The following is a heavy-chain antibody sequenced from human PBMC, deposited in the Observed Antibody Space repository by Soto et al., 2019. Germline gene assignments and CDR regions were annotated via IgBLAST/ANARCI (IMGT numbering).Heavy chain of an antibody. J-gene: IGHJ5*02. D-gene: IGHD5-12*01. Sequence: EVQLLEAGGGFIQPGGSLRLSCAASGFSFRGYAMSWVRQAPGKGLEWVSGISGGGGSTYYADSEKGRFSISRDNSKNMLYLQMNSLRADDTAVYYCAKDFAYSGYDQNWFDPWGQGTLVTVSS. CDR1: GFSFRGYA. CDR3: AKDFAYSGYDQNWFDP. CDR2: ISGGGGST. V-gene: IGHV3-23*01.